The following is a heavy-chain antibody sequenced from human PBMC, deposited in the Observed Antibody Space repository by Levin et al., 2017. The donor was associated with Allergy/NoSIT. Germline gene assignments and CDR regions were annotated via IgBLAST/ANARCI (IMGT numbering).Heavy chain of an antibody. D-gene: IGHD4-17*01. CDR2: IYYSGST. Sequence: SCTVSGGSISSYYWSWIRQPPGKGLEWIGYIYYSGSTNYNPSLKSRVTISVDTSKNQFSLKLSSVTAADTAVYYCARLLTEGYGDFRFDPWGQGTLVTVSS. V-gene: IGHV4-59*08. CDR1: GGSISSYY. J-gene: IGHJ5*02. CDR3: ARLLTEGYGDFRFDP.